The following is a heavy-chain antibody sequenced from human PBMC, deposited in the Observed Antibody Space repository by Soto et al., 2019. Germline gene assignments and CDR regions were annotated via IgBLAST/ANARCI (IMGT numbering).Heavy chain of an antibody. V-gene: IGHV4-59*01. D-gene: IGHD3-22*01. CDR2: IYYSGST. J-gene: IGHJ4*02. CDR3: ARVADYYDSSGYSWKYYFDY. CDR1: GGSMNSYW. Sequence: PXAILSLTFTVSGGSMNSYWWSWIRQPPGKGLEWIGNIYYSGSTNYNPSLRSRVTISVDMPKNQFSLKLSSVTAADTAVYYCARVADYYDSSGYSWKYYFDYWGQGTLVTVSS.